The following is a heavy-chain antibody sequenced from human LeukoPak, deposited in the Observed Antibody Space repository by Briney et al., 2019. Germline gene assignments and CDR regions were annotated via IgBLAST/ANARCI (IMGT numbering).Heavy chain of an antibody. CDR2: IKQDGSEK. CDR1: GFTFSSYW. V-gene: IGHV3-7*01. CDR3: ARPSNEGQWLVGQGVDY. Sequence: GGSLRLSYAASGFTFSSYWMSWVRQAPGKGLEWVANIKQDGSEKYYVDSVKGRFTISRDNAENSLYLQMNSLRAEDTAVYYCARPSNEGQWLVGQGVDYWGQGTLVTVSS. J-gene: IGHJ4*02. D-gene: IGHD6-19*01.